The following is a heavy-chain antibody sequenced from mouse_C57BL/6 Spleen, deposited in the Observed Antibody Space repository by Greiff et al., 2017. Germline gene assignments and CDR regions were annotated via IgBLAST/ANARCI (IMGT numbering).Heavy chain of an antibody. CDR2: ISSGGDYI. J-gene: IGHJ3*01. CDR3: TRDLAGWFAY. CDR1: GFTFSSYA. D-gene: IGHD6-1*01. Sequence: EVKLQESGEGLVKPGGSLKLSCAASGFTFSSYAMSWVRQTPEQRLEWVAYISSGGDYIYYADTVKGRFTIARDNARNTLYLQMSSLKSEDTAMYYCTRDLAGWFAYWGQGTLVTVSA. V-gene: IGHV5-9-1*02.